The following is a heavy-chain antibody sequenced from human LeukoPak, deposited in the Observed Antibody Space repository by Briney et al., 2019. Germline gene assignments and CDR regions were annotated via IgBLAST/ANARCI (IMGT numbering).Heavy chain of an antibody. D-gene: IGHD5-12*01. CDR1: GGSISSYY. V-gene: IGHV4-59*01. Sequence: SETLSLTCTASGGSISSYYWSWIRQPPGKGLEWIGYICYSGSTNYNPSLKSRVTISVDTSKNQFSLKLSSVTAADTAVYYCARGGYSGYGPYFDYWGQGTLVTVSS. CDR3: ARGGYSGYGPYFDY. J-gene: IGHJ4*02. CDR2: ICYSGST.